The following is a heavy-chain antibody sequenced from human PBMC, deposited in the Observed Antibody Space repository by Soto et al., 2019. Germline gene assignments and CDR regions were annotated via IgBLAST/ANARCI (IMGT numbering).Heavy chain of an antibody. CDR2: ISYDSVIK. Sequence: LSCASCGVTVRVNAVHGTRQTPGKGLEWVAVISYDSVIKKYSSSVKGRFTISRDNSNNTLFLQLNSLRPEDTAIYFCARVTVEFWTWLAPRGQRTPVTV. CDR1: GVTVRVNA. V-gene: IGHV3-30*04. D-gene: IGHD3-22*01. J-gene: IGHJ5*02. CDR3: ARVTVEFWTWLAP.